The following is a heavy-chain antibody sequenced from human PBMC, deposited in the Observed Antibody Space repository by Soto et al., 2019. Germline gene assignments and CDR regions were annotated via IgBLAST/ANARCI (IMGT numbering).Heavy chain of an antibody. D-gene: IGHD5-18*01. CDR2: ISVDDGDT. Sequence: ASVKVSCKASGYTFTSYGISWVRQAPGQGLEWMGWISVDDGDTNYAQNFQGRVTMSTDTSTSTAYMEMRSLRSDDTAVYYCARDQVAKWAPGSAMVNYYYGMDAWGQGTTVTVSS. CDR1: GYTFTSYG. V-gene: IGHV1-18*04. CDR3: ARDQVAKWAPGSAMVNYYYGMDA. J-gene: IGHJ6*02.